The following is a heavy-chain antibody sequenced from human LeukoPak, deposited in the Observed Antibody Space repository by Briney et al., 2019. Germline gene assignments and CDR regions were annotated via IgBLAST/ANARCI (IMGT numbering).Heavy chain of an antibody. V-gene: IGHV4-4*07. CDR1: GGSISSYY. J-gene: IGHJ3*02. Sequence: SETLSLTCTASGGSISSYYWSWIRQPAGKGLEWIGRIYTSGSTNYNPSLKSRVTMSVDTSKNQFSLKLSSVTAADTAVYYCAREGGGYCSGGGCYSGASDIWGQGTMVTVSS. D-gene: IGHD2-15*01. CDR3: AREGGGYCSGGGCYSGASDI. CDR2: IYTSGST.